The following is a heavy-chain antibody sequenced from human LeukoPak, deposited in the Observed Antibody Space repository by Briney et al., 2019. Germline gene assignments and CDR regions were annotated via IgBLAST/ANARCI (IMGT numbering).Heavy chain of an antibody. Sequence: GGSLRLSCAASGFTVSSNYMSWVRQAPGKGLEWVSVIYSGGSTYYADSVKGRFTISRDNSKNTLYLQMNSLRAEGTAVYYCARTGASINAFDIWGQGTMVTVSS. CDR2: IYSGGST. CDR3: ARTGASINAFDI. CDR1: GFTVSSNY. V-gene: IGHV3-53*01. J-gene: IGHJ3*02. D-gene: IGHD1-26*01.